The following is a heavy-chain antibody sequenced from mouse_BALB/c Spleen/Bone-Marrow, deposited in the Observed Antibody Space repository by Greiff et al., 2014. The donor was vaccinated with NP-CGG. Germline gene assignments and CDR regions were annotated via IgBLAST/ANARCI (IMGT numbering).Heavy chain of an antibody. Sequence: VKLQESGPDLVAPSQSLSITCTVSGFSFTSYGVHWVRQPQGKGLEWLVVIWSDGSTTYKSALKSRLSISKDNSKSQVFLKMNSLQTDDTAMYYCARHDNDGYYLAYWGQGTLVTVSA. CDR3: ARHDNDGYYLAY. J-gene: IGHJ3*01. CDR2: IWSDGST. CDR1: GFSFTSYG. V-gene: IGHV2-6-2*01. D-gene: IGHD2-3*01.